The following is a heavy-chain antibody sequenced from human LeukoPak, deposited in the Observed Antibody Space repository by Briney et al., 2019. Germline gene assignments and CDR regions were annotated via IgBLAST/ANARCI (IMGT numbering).Heavy chain of an antibody. CDR3: TTDGCSGGGCFSGHY. Sequence: GGSLRLSCAASGFTFSKAWMSWVRQAPGKGLEWVGRIKSKTDGGATDYAAPVKGRFTTSRDDSKNTPYLHMNSPKTDDTAVYYCTTDGCSGGGCFSGHYWGQGTLVTVSS. J-gene: IGHJ4*02. D-gene: IGHD2-15*01. CDR1: GFTFSKAW. CDR2: IKSKTDGGAT. V-gene: IGHV3-15*01.